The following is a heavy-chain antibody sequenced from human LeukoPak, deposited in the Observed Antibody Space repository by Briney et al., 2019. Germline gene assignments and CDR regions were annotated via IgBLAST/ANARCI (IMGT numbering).Heavy chain of an antibody. CDR3: ARDCSSTNCYRHFDY. CDR2: SSGYNGNT. Sequence: ASVKVSCKASGYTFTSYGISWVRQAPGQGLEWMGWSSGYNGNTNYAQKLQGRVTMTTDTSTRTAYMELGSLRSDDTAVYYCARDCSSTNCYRHFDYWGQGTLVTVSS. J-gene: IGHJ4*02. D-gene: IGHD2-2*01. CDR1: GYTFTSYG. V-gene: IGHV1-18*04.